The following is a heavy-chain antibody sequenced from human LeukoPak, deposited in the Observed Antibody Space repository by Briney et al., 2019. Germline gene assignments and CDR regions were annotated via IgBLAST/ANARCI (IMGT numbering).Heavy chain of an antibody. CDR2: IIPIFGTA. V-gene: IGHV1-69*13. D-gene: IGHD3-22*01. CDR1: GYTFTSYA. Sequence: GASVKVSCKASGYTFTSYAFSWVRQAPGQGLEWMGGIIPIFGTANYAQKFQGRVTITADESTSTAYMELSSLRSEDTAIYYCARDPWYYHTSAGSRQKEFDYWGQGTLVTVSS. J-gene: IGHJ4*02. CDR3: ARDPWYYHTSAGSRQKEFDY.